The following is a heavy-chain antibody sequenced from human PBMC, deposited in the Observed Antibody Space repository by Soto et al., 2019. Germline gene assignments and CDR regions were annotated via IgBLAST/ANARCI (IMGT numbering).Heavy chain of an antibody. Sequence: QITLKESGPTRVKPTQTLMLTCNFSGFSLTTSGVGVAWIRQSPGKALEWLAVIYWDDDKRYSPSLRSRLTITKDTSKNQVVLVMTNMDPVDTGTYYCANRRQWSSNCDSGWFDPWGQGTLVTVSS. CDR3: ANRRQWSSNCDSGWFDP. CDR1: GFSLTTSGVG. D-gene: IGHD3-10*01. CDR2: IYWDDDK. V-gene: IGHV2-5*02. J-gene: IGHJ5*02.